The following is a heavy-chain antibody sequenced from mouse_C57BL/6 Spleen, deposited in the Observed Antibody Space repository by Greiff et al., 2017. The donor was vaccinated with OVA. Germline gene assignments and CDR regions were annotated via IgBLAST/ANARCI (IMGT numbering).Heavy chain of an antibody. D-gene: IGHD2-3*01. Sequence: EVKLMESGGGLVQPGGSMKLSCAASGFTFSDAWMDWVRQSPEKGLEWVAEIRNKANNHATYYAESVKGRFTISRDDSKSSVYLQMNSLRAEDTGIYYCTVGWLLRDYFDYWGQGTTLTVSS. J-gene: IGHJ2*01. CDR3: TVGWLLRDYFDY. V-gene: IGHV6-6*01. CDR1: GFTFSDAW. CDR2: IRNKANNHAT.